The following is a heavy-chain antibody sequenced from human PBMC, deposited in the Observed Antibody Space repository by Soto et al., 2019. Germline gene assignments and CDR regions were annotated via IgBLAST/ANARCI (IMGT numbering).Heavy chain of an antibody. J-gene: IGHJ4*02. V-gene: IGHV4-31*03. CDR2: IYYSGST. CDR3: ARDMNGVLRMGH. CDR1: GGSISSGGYH. Sequence: QVQLQESGPGLVEPSQTLSLTCPVSGGSISSGGYHWGRIRQHPGKGLGWVGFIYYSGSTYYNPPLKSRVTISVDTSKNQFSLKLSSVTAADKAVYYCARDMNGVLRMGHWGQGTLVTVSS. D-gene: IGHD2-8*01.